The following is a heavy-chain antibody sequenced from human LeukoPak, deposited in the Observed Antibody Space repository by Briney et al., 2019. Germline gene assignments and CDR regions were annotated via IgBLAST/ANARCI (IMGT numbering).Heavy chain of an antibody. J-gene: IGHJ3*02. Sequence: ASVKVSCKASGYIFTGYYMHWVRQAPGQGLEWMGWINPNTGGTNYAQKLQGRVTMTTDTSTSTAYMELRSLRSDDTAVYYCARGEYYNAFDIWGQGTMVTVSS. CDR3: ARGEYYNAFDI. CDR2: INPNTGGT. V-gene: IGHV1-2*02. CDR1: GYIFTGYY. D-gene: IGHD3-16*01.